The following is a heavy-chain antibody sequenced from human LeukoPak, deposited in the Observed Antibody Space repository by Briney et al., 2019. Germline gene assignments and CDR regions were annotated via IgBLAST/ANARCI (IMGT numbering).Heavy chain of an antibody. D-gene: IGHD3-22*01. CDR3: AGGPYDSSGYYYYMDV. V-gene: IGHV1-46*01. CDR1: GYTFTTYY. Sequence: ASVKVSCKASGYTFTTYYMHWVRQAPGQGLEWMGIINPSGGSTSYAQKFQGRVTVTRDMSTSTVYMELSSLRSEDTAVYYCAGGPYDSSGYYYYMDVWGKGTTVTISS. CDR2: INPSGGST. J-gene: IGHJ6*03.